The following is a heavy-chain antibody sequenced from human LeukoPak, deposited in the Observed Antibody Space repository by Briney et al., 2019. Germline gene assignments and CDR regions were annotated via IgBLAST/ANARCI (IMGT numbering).Heavy chain of an antibody. V-gene: IGHV4-61*02. D-gene: IGHD6-13*01. J-gene: IGHJ3*01. Sequence: SQTLSLTCTVSGGSISSGSYYWRWIRQPAGKGLEWIGRIYTSGSTNYNPSLKSRVTISVDTSKNQFSLKLSSVTAADTAVYYCARGYFALVWGQGTMVTVSS. CDR3: ARGYFALV. CDR2: IYTSGST. CDR1: GGSISSGSYY.